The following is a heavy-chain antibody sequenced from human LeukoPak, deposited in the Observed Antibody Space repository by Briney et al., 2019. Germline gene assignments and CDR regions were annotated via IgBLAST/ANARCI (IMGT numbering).Heavy chain of an antibody. D-gene: IGHD2-21*02. CDR3: ARGGGRGLAYCGGDCYLFYY. CDR1: GYTFTSYY. V-gene: IGHV1-46*01. Sequence: ASVTVSCKASGYTFTSYYMHWVRQAPGQGLEWMGIINPSGGSTSYAQKFQGRVTMTRDTSTSTVYMELSSLRSEDTAVYYCARGGGRGLAYCGGDCYLFYYWGQGTLVTVSS. J-gene: IGHJ4*02. CDR2: INPSGGST.